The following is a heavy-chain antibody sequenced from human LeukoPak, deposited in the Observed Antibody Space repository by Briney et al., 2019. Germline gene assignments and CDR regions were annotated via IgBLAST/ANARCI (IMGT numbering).Heavy chain of an antibody. D-gene: IGHD3-22*01. CDR3: ALAASDSSGYYILTIGWYFDL. J-gene: IGHJ2*01. Sequence: PSETLSLTCTVSGGSISSSSYYWGWIRQPPGKGLEWIGSIYYSGSTYYNPSLKSRVTISVDTSKNQSSLKLSSVTAADTAVYYCALAASDSSGYYILTIGWYFDLWGRGTLVTVSS. CDR2: IYYSGST. V-gene: IGHV4-39*01. CDR1: GGSISSSSYY.